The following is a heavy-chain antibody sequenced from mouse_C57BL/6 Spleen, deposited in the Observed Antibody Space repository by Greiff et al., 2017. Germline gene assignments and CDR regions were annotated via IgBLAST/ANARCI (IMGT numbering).Heavy chain of an antibody. Sequence: VQLKESGPGLAKPSQTLSLTCSVTGYSITSDYWNWIRQFPGNNLEYMGYISYSGSTYYNPSLKSRISITRDTSKNQYYLQLNSVTTEDTATYYCARLGDYDVWYFDVWGTGTTVTVSS. J-gene: IGHJ1*03. CDR1: GYSITSDY. CDR3: ARLGDYDVWYFDV. CDR2: ISYSGST. V-gene: IGHV3-8*01. D-gene: IGHD2-4*01.